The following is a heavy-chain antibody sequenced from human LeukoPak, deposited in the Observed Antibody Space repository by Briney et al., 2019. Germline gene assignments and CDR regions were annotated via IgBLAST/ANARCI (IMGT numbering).Heavy chain of an antibody. CDR2: IYYSGST. V-gene: IGHV4-39*01. D-gene: IGHD2-2*01. CDR3: ASRRYHLAPIDY. CDR1: GGSISSNSYY. J-gene: IGHJ4*02. Sequence: SETLSLTCAVSGGSISSNSYYWGWIRQPPGKGLEWIGSIYYSGSTYYNPSLKSRVTISVDTSKNQFSLKLSSVTAADTAVYYCASRRYHLAPIDYWGQGTLVTVSS.